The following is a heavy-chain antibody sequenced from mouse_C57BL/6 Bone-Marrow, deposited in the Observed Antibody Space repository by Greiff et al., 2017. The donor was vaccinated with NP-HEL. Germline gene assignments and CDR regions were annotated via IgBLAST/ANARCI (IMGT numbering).Heavy chain of an antibody. Sequence: VHVKQSGAELVRPGASVKLSCTASGFNIKDDYMHWVKQRPEQGLEWIGWIDPENGDTEYASKFQGKATITADTSSNTAYLQLSSLTSEDTAVYYCTTEGYYSNYWGQGTLVTVSA. J-gene: IGHJ3*01. CDR3: TTEGYYSNY. CDR2: IDPENGDT. CDR1: GFNIKDDY. V-gene: IGHV14-4*01. D-gene: IGHD2-5*01.